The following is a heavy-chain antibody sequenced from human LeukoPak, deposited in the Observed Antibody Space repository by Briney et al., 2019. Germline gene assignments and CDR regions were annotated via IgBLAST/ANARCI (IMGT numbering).Heavy chain of an antibody. J-gene: IGHJ6*03. Sequence: PGGSLRLSCAASGFTFNSYAMHWVRQAPGKGLEWAAVISYNGSNKYYADSVKGRFTISRDNSKNTLYLQMNSLRVEDTAVYYCARVTVAGIYYYYYMDVWGKGTTVTVSS. CDR3: ARVTVAGIYYYYYMDV. CDR2: ISYNGSNK. CDR1: GFTFNSYA. D-gene: IGHD4-23*01. V-gene: IGHV3-30*03.